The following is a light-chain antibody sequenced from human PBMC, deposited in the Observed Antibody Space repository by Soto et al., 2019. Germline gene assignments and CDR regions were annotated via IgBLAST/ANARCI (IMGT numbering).Light chain of an antibody. V-gene: IGKV4-1*01. CDR3: QQYYSTPDT. CDR1: QSVLYSSNNKNY. Sequence: DIVMTQSPDSLAVSLGERATINCKSSQSVLYSSNNKNYLAWYQQKAGQPLKLLIYWASTRESGVPDRFSGSGSGTDFTLTISSLQAEDAAVYYCQQYYSTPDTFGQGNKLEIK. CDR2: WAS. J-gene: IGKJ2*01.